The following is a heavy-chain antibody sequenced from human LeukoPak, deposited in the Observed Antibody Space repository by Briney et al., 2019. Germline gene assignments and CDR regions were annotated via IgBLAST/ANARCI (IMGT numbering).Heavy chain of an antibody. Sequence: PGRSLRLSCAAAGFTLSSYGMHWVCQAPGKGLDWGDVTWNDGSNNYYADSVNGRFTISRDNSKNTLYLQMNSLSAEDTAVYYCARDYVAVAGLDYWGQGTLVTVSS. CDR3: ARDYVAVAGLDY. V-gene: IGHV3-33*01. J-gene: IGHJ4*02. CDR2: TWNDGSNN. CDR1: GFTLSSYG. D-gene: IGHD6-19*01.